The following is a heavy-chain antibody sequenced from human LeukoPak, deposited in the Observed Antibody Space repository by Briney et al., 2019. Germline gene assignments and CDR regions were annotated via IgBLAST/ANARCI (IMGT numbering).Heavy chain of an antibody. D-gene: IGHD3-3*01. CDR1: GFTFSSYS. CDR3: ARDPDDFWSGYFTFDY. J-gene: IGHJ4*02. Sequence: GGSLRLSCAASGFTFSSYSMNWVRQAPGKGLEWVSSISSSSSYIYYADSVKGRVTISRDNAKNSLYLQLNSLRAEDTAVYYCARDPDDFWSGYFTFDYWGQGTLVTVSS. V-gene: IGHV3-21*01. CDR2: ISSSSSYI.